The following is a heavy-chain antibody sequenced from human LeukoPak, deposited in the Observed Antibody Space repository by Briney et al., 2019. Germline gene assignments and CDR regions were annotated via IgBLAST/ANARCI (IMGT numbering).Heavy chain of an antibody. CDR1: GGSLSDYY. J-gene: IGHJ6*03. CDR3: ASQVRLERRYYYYYMDV. Sequence: SETLSLTCAVYGGSLSDYYWSWIRQPPGKGLEWIGEINHSGSTNYNPSLKSRVTISLDTSKNQFSLKLSSVTAADTAVYYCASQVRLERRYYYYYMDVWDKGTTVTVSS. CDR2: INHSGST. D-gene: IGHD1-1*01. V-gene: IGHV4-34*01.